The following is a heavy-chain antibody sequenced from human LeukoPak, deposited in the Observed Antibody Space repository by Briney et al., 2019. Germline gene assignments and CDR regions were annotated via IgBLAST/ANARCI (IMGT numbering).Heavy chain of an antibody. CDR2: ISSSSSTI. Sequence: GGSLRLSCAASGFTFSSYSMNWVRQAPGKGLEWVSYISSSSSTIYYADSVKGRFTISRDNSKNTLYLQMNSLRAEDTAVYYCARDRVPAAIVNNWFDPWGQGTLVTVSS. J-gene: IGHJ5*02. CDR1: GFTFSSYS. D-gene: IGHD2-2*01. V-gene: IGHV3-48*01. CDR3: ARDRVPAAIVNNWFDP.